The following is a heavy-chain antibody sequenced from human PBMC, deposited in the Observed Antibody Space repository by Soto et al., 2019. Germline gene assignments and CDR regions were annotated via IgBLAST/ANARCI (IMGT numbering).Heavy chain of an antibody. J-gene: IGHJ6*02. CDR3: AKDLKTTVTANYYYGMDV. D-gene: IGHD4-17*01. Sequence: QVQLVESGGGVVQPGRSLRLSCAASGFTFSSYGMHWVRQAPGKGLEWVAVISYDGSNKYYADSVKGRFTISRDNSKNTLYLQMNRLRGEDTAVYYCAKDLKTTVTANYYYGMDVWGQGTTVTVSS. V-gene: IGHV3-30*18. CDR2: ISYDGSNK. CDR1: GFTFSSYG.